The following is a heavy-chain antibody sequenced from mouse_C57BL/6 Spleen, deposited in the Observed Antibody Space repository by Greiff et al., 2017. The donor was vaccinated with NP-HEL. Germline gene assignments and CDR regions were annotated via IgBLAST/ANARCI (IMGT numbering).Heavy chain of an antibody. D-gene: IGHD1-1*01. CDR1: GYTFTSYW. V-gene: IGHV1-69*01. J-gene: IGHJ1*03. CDR2: FDPSDSYT. Sequence: QVQLQQPGAELVMPGASVKLSCKASGYTFTSYWMHWVKQRPGQGLEWIGEFDPSDSYTNYNQKFKGKSTLTVDKSSSTAYMQLSSLTSEDSAVYYCARRKSYGSSSYWYFDVWGTGTTVTVSS. CDR3: ARRKSYGSSSYWYFDV.